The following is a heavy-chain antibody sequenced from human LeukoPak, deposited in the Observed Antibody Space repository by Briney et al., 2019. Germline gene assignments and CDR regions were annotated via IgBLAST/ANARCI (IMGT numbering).Heavy chain of an antibody. J-gene: IGHJ4*02. CDR3: ARVGAWELQRVFDY. V-gene: IGHV3-7*01. Sequence: PGGSLRLSCAASGFRFSDYWMTWVRRVPGKGLEWVANIKQGGSEMYYADSVKGRFTISRDNAKNSLYLEMNSLRTEDTAVYYCARVGAWELQRVFDYWGQGTLVTVSS. D-gene: IGHD1-26*01. CDR1: GFRFSDYW. CDR2: IKQGGSEM.